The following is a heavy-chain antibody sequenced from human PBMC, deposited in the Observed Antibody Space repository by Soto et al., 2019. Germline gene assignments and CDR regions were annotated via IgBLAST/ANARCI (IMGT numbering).Heavy chain of an antibody. CDR3: ARGPYYYDSSGYYYNY. D-gene: IGHD3-22*01. J-gene: IGHJ4*02. CDR1: GYTFTSYD. V-gene: IGHV1-8*01. Sequence: GASVKVSCKASGYTFTSYDINWVRQATGQGLEWMGWMNPNSGNTGYAQKFQGRVTMTRNTSISTAYMELSSLRSGDTAVYYCARGPYYYDSSGYYYNYWGQGTLVTVSS. CDR2: MNPNSGNT.